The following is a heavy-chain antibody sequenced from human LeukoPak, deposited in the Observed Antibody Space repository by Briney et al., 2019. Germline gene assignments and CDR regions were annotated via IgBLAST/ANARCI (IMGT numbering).Heavy chain of an antibody. CDR1: GFTFSSYA. V-gene: IGHV3-30-3*01. CDR3: AREGDYGDYAVDY. J-gene: IGHJ4*02. CDR2: ISYDGSNK. D-gene: IGHD4-17*01. Sequence: GGSLRLSCAASGFTFSSYAMHWVHQAPGKGLEWVAVISYDGSNKYYADSVKGRFTISRDNSKNTLYLQMNSLRAEDTAAYYCAREGDYGDYAVDYWGQGTLVTVSS.